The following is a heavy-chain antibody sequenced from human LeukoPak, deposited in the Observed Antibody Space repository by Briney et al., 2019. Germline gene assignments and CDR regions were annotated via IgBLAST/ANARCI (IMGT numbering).Heavy chain of an antibody. J-gene: IGHJ1*01. CDR3: ARDGGGYDLEH. Sequence: PSETLSLTCTVSGGSFSSSSYYWTWIRQHPGGGLEWIGSIYYRGSTYYSPSLKSRLTITVDTSKSQFSLNLRSVTAADTAVYYCARDGGGYDLEHWGRGTLVTVSS. CDR2: IYYRGST. CDR1: GGSFSSSSYY. V-gene: IGHV4-31*03. D-gene: IGHD5-12*01.